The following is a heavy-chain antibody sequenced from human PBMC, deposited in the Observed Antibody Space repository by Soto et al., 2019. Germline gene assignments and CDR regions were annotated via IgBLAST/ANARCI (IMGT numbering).Heavy chain of an antibody. D-gene: IGHD6-6*01. CDR2: ISSSSSYI. V-gene: IGHV3-21*01. CDR3: AREQLAARRPRFDP. J-gene: IGHJ5*02. Sequence: EVQLVESGGGLVKPGGSLRLSCAASGFTFSSYSMNWVRQAPGKGLEWVSSISSSSSYIYYADSVKGRFTISRDNAKNSLYLQMNSLRAEDTAVYYCAREQLAARRPRFDPWGQGTLVTVSS. CDR1: GFTFSSYS.